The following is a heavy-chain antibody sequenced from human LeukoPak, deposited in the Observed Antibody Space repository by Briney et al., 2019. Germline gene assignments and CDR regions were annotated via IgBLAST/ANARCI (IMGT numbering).Heavy chain of an antibody. D-gene: IGHD3-10*01. Sequence: WASVKVSCKASGGTFSSYAISWVRQAPGQGLEWMGRIIPIFGTANYAQKFQGRVTITMDESTSTAYMEPSSLRSEDTAVYYCAVERHGDPPQHWGQGTLVTVSS. CDR2: IIPIFGTA. V-gene: IGHV1-69*05. CDR1: GGTFSSYA. CDR3: AVERHGDPPQH. J-gene: IGHJ1*01.